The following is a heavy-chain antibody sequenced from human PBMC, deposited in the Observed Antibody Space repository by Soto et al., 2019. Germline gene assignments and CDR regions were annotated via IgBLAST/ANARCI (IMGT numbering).Heavy chain of an antibody. CDR1: GFTFSSYA. CDR2: ISGSGGST. Sequence: EVQLLESGGGLVQPGGSLRLSCAASGFTFSSYAMSWVRQAPGKGLEWVSAISGSGGSTYYADSVKGRFTISRYNSKNTLYLQMNSLRAEDTAVYYCAKDRDSSSWPKILDVWGQGTTVTVSS. V-gene: IGHV3-23*01. J-gene: IGHJ6*02. D-gene: IGHD6-13*01. CDR3: AKDRDSSSWPKILDV.